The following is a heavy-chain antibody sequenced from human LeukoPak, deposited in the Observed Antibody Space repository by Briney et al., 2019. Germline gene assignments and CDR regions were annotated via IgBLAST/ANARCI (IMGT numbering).Heavy chain of an antibody. CDR3: ARGRYGDYGYDY. V-gene: IGHV1-8*01. CDR2: MNPNSANT. CDR1: GYTFTSYD. Sequence: ASVKVSCKASGYTFTSYDINWVRQATGQGLEWMGWMNPNSANTGYAQKFQGRVTMTRNTSINTAYMELSSLKSEDTAVYYCARGRYGDYGYDYWGQGTLVTASS. J-gene: IGHJ4*02. D-gene: IGHD4-17*01.